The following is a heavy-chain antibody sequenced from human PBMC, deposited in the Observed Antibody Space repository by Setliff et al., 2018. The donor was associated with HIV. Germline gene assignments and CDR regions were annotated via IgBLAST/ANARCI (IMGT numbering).Heavy chain of an antibody. CDR3: ARDFGYGALLGMDV. CDR1: GFTLSSYA. J-gene: IGHJ6*02. D-gene: IGHD4-17*01. CDR2: ISSSGSTI. V-gene: IGHV3-11*04. Sequence: PGGSLRLSCAASGFTLSSYAMSWIRQAPGKGLEWVSYISSSGSTIYYADSVKGRFTISRDNAKNSLYLQMNSLRAEDTAVYYCARDFGYGALLGMDVWGQGTTVTVSS.